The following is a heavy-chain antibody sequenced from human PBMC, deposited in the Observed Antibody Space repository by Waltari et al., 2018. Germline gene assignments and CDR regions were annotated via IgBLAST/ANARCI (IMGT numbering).Heavy chain of an antibody. V-gene: IGHV3-30*04. CDR1: GFSFSSFA. D-gene: IGHD6-13*01. J-gene: IGHJ4*02. CDR3: ARDPSAAAGGRAAAGRFDY. CDR2: ISYDGGDK. Sequence: QVQLVESGGGVVQPGRSLRLSCAASGFSFSSFAMHWVRQAPGKGLEWVTVISYDGGDKYYADSVKGRFTIYRDNSKNTLYLQINSLRTEDTAVYFCARDPSAAAGGRAAAGRFDYWGQGTLVTVSS.